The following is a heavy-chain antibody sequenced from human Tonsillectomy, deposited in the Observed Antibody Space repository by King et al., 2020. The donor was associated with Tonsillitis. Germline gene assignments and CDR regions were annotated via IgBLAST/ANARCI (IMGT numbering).Heavy chain of an antibody. V-gene: IGHV4-39*07. Sequence: QLQESGPGLVKPSETLSLTCTVSGGSISSSSYFWGWIRQPPGKGLEYIGMIYYSGGIYYNPSLKSRVTMSLDTSKNQFSLTLSSVTAADTAVYYCATDCGSEYYGMDVWGQGTTVTVSS. CDR2: IYYSGGI. CDR1: GGSISSSSYF. D-gene: IGHD2-21*02. J-gene: IGHJ6*02. CDR3: ATDCGSEYYGMDV.